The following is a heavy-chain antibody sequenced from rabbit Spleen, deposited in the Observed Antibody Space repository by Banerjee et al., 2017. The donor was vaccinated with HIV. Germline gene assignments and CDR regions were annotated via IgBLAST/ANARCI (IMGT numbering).Heavy chain of an antibody. J-gene: IGHJ6*01. Sequence: QSVGESGGDRVKPGASLTLTCTASGFSFSSSDYMCWVRQAPGKGLEWIACIYAGNSGYTYSATWATSRFTCSKSSSTPVPLKMTSLTAAAPAPSFCARAPGSSSSHYGPALWGQGTLVTVS. V-gene: IGHV1S40*01. CDR1: GFSFSSSDY. D-gene: IGHD8-1*01. CDR3: ARAPGSSSSHYGPAL. CDR2: IYAGNSGYT.